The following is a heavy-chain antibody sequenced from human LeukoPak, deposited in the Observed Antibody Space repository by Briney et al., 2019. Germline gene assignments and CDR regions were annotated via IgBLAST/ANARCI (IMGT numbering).Heavy chain of an antibody. D-gene: IGHD1-26*01. CDR2: INHSGST. CDR1: GGSFSGYY. V-gene: IGHV4-34*01. J-gene: IGHJ3*02. CDR3: ARQGSGGRAFDI. Sequence: TTSETLSLTCAVYGGSFSGYYWSWIRQPPGKGLEWIGEINHSGSTNYNPSLKSRVTISVDTSKSQFSLKMTSVTAADTAVYYCARQGSGGRAFDIWGQGTMVTVSS.